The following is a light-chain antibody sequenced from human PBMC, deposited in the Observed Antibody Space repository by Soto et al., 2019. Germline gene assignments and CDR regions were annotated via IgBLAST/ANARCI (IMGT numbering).Light chain of an antibody. J-gene: IGLJ3*02. CDR2: AND. V-gene: IGLV1-44*01. CDR3: AAGDDSLNGWV. Sequence: QSVLTQPPSMSGTPGQRVTISCSGSRSNIGGNAVTWYQQVPGTAPRLLIYANDQRPSGVSDRFSGSKSATSASLAISGLQSEDEADYYCAAGDDSLNGWVFGGGTKLTVL. CDR1: RSNIGGNA.